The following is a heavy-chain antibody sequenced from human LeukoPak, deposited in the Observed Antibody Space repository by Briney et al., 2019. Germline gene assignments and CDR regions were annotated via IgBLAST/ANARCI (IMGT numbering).Heavy chain of an antibody. CDR1: GYTFTCYY. V-gene: IGHV1-46*01. CDR3: ARVILGGITMVRGVGAFDI. CDR2: INPSGGST. Sequence: ASVKVSCKASGYTFTCYYMHWVRQAPGQGLEWMGIINPSGGSTSYAQKFQGRVTMTRDTSTSTVYMELSSLRSEDTAVYYCARVILGGITMVRGVGAFDIWGQGTMVTVSS. J-gene: IGHJ3*02. D-gene: IGHD3-10*01.